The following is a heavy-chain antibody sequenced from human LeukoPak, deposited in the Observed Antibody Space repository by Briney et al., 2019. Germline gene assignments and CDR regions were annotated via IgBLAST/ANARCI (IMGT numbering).Heavy chain of an antibody. CDR3: ARLEYYYDSSGYDY. CDR1: GFTFSDYY. J-gene: IGHJ4*02. CDR2: ISSSGSTI. Sequence: GGSLRPSCAASGFTFSDYYMSWIRQAPGKGREGVSYISSSGSTIYYADSVKGRFTISRDNAKNSLYLQMNSMRAEDTAVYYCARLEYYYDSSGYDYWGQGTLVTVSS. D-gene: IGHD3-22*01. V-gene: IGHV3-11*01.